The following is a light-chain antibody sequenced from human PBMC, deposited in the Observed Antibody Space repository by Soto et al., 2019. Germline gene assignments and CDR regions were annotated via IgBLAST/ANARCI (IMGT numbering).Light chain of an antibody. CDR3: QQYNSYPWA. Sequence: DIQMTQSPSTLSASVGDRVTITCRASQSISSWLAWYHQKPGKAPKLLIYKASSLESGVPARFRASGSGTELTLTISSLQPDDFATNYCQQYNSYPWAFGQGTKVEIK. CDR2: KAS. J-gene: IGKJ1*01. CDR1: QSISSW. V-gene: IGKV1-5*03.